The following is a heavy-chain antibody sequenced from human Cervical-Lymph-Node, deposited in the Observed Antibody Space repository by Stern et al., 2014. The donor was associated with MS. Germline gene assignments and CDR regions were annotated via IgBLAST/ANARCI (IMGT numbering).Heavy chain of an antibody. CDR3: ARIRSMATDYYYGMDV. V-gene: IGHV2-70*01. Sequence: ESGPALVKPTQTLTLTCTFSGFSLSTSGMCVSWIRQPPGKALEXLALLDWDDDKYYSTSLKTRLTISKDTSKNQVVLTMTNMDPVDTATYYCARIRSMATDYYYGMDVWGQGTTVTVSS. D-gene: IGHD5-24*01. CDR1: GFSLSTSGMC. J-gene: IGHJ6*02. CDR2: LDWDDDK.